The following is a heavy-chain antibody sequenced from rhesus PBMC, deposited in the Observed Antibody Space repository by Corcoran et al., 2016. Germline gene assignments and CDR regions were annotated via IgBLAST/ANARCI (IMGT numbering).Heavy chain of an antibody. CDR3: ARRQRVHLDY. CDR1: GASLSNTW. J-gene: IGHJ4*01. Sequence: QVQLQESGPGLVKPSETLSLPCTVSGASLSNTWWSWLRQPPGKGLEWIGEINDIFGNTNYKPSLKSRVTISKDASKNQFSLKLSSVTSADTDVYYCARRQRVHLDYWGQGVLVTVSS. D-gene: IGHD5-24*01. CDR2: INDIFGNT. V-gene: IGHV4-80*01.